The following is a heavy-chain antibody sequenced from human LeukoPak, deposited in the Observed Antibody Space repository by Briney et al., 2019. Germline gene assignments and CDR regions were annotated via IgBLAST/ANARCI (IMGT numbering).Heavy chain of an antibody. CDR2: INHSGST. J-gene: IGHJ3*02. Sequence: SETLSLTCAVYGGSFSGYYWSWIRQPPGKGLEWIGEINHSGSTNYNPSLKSRVTISVDTSKNQFSLKLSSVTAADTAVYYCARDKVAPAAIGLDAFDIWGQGTMVTVSS. CDR3: ARDKVAPAAIGLDAFDI. CDR1: GGSFSGYY. V-gene: IGHV4-34*01. D-gene: IGHD2-2*02.